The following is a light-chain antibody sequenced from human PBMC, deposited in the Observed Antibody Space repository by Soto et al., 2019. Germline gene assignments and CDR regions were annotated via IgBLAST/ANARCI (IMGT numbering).Light chain of an antibody. CDR2: EVS. CDR1: SNDIGGHNY. Sequence: QSVLTQPPSASGSPGQSVTISCTGSSNDIGGHNYVSWYQHLPGKAPRVVISEVSKRPSGVPDRFSGSKSGNTASLTVSGLQAEDEADYYCSSYAGSNKFVVFGGGTKLTVL. V-gene: IGLV2-8*01. J-gene: IGLJ2*01. CDR3: SSYAGSNKFVV.